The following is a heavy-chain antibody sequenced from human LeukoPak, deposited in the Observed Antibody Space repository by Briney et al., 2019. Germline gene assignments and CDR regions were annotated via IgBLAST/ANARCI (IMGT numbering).Heavy chain of an antibody. CDR1: GGSISSGDYY. V-gene: IGHV4-30-4*08. Sequence: SQTLSLTCTVSGGSISSGDYYWSWIRQPPGKGLEWIGYIYYSGSTYYNPSLKSRVTISVDTSKNQFSLKLSSVTAADTAVYYCARQIAVAELGGYNWFDPWGQGTLVTVSS. J-gene: IGHJ5*02. CDR3: ARQIAVAELGGYNWFDP. D-gene: IGHD6-19*01. CDR2: IYYSGST.